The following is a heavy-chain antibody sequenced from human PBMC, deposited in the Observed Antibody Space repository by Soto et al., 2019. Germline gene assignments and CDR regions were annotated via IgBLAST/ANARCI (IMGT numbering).Heavy chain of an antibody. D-gene: IGHD3-16*02. J-gene: IGHJ4*02. CDR2: ISSNGGST. CDR1: GFIFSNYA. Sequence: GGSLRLSCSASGFIFSNYAMHWVRQAPGKGLASVSAISSNGGSTYYADSVKGRFTISRDKSSNTLYLQMSSLTAEDTAVYYCVKDVAPSYTNYEASFHYWGQGTLVTVSS. CDR3: VKDVAPSYTNYEASFHY. V-gene: IGHV3-64D*06.